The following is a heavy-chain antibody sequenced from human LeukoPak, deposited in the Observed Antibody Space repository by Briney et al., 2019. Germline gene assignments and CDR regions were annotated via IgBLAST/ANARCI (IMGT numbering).Heavy chain of an antibody. CDR1: GGTFSSYT. J-gene: IGHJ4*02. Sequence: GSSVKVSCKASGGTFSSYTISWVRQAPGQGLEWMGRIIPILGIANYAQKFQGRVTITADKSTSTAYMELSSLRSEDTAVYYCVRSSDSGGYSDYWGQGTLVTVSS. CDR2: IIPILGIA. V-gene: IGHV1-69*02. CDR3: VRSSDSGGYSDY. D-gene: IGHD3-22*01.